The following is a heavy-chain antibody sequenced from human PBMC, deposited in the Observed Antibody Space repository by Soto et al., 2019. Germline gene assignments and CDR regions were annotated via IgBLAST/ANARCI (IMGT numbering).Heavy chain of an antibody. Sequence: GASVKVSCKVSGYTLTELSMHWVRQAPGKGLEWMGGFDPEDGETIYAQKLQGRVTMTDDTSTDTAYMELSSLRSEDTAVYYCARVQQWNYAAGYWGQGTQVTVSS. D-gene: IGHD1-7*01. CDR1: GYTLTELS. CDR3: ARVQQWNYAAGY. CDR2: FDPEDGET. V-gene: IGHV1-24*01. J-gene: IGHJ4*02.